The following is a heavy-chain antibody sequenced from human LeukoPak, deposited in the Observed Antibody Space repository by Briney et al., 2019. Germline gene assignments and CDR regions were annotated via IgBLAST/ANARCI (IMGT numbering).Heavy chain of an antibody. CDR3: ASGAVAGTYYFDY. V-gene: IGHV3-30*03. CDR1: GFTFSSYS. J-gene: IGHJ4*02. Sequence: GGSLRLSCAASGFTFSSYSMNWVRQAPGKGLEWVAVISYDGSNKYYADSVKGRFTISRDNSKNTLYLQMNSLRAEDTAVYYCASGAVAGTYYFDYWGQGTLVTVSS. CDR2: ISYDGSNK. D-gene: IGHD6-19*01.